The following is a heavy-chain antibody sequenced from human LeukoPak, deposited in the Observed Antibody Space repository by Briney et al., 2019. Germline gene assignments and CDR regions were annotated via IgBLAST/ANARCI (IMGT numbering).Heavy chain of an antibody. V-gene: IGHV3-7*01. CDR2: IKQDGSEK. CDR3: ARAAVVPAAIPEYFQH. J-gene: IGHJ1*01. D-gene: IGHD2-2*02. Sequence: GGSLRLSCAASGFTFSSYWMSWVRQAPGKGLEWVANIKQDGSEKYYVDSVKGRFTISRDNAKNSLHLQMNSLRAEDTAVYYCARAAVVPAAIPEYFQHWGQGTLVTVSS. CDR1: GFTFSSYW.